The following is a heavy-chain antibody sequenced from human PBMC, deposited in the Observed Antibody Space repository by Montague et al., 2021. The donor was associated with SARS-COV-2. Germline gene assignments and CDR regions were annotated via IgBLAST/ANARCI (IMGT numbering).Heavy chain of an antibody. J-gene: IGHJ6*03. CDR2: INHSGSA. D-gene: IGHD2-2*02. V-gene: IGHV4-34*01. CDR3: ARLGEGVVPAPILGVGPYYAYFYMDV. CDR1: GGSFSGYY. Sequence: SETLSLTCAVYGGSFSGYYWYWIRQRPGKGLEWIGEINHSGSANYDPSLKRRVTISVDTSKTQFSMKLNSVTAADTAVYYCARLGEGVVPAPILGVGPYYAYFYMDVWGKGATVTVSS.